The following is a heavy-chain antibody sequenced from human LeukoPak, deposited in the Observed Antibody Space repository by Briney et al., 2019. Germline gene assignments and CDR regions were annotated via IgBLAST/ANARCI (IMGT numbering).Heavy chain of an antibody. CDR1: GFTFSSYA. CDR3: VREGKNMDV. J-gene: IGHJ6*03. V-gene: IGHV3-23*01. CDR2: ISDSGYST. Sequence: GGSLRLSCAASGFTFSSYAMTWVRQAPGKGLEWVSAISDSGYSTYYADSVKGRFTISRDNSKNTLYLQMNSLRDEDTAVYYCVREGKNMDVWGKGTTVTISS.